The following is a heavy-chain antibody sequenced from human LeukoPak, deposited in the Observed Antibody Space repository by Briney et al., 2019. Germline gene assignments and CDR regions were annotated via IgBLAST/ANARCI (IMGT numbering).Heavy chain of an antibody. CDR3: ARDTYGDYSYYYYYMDV. D-gene: IGHD4-17*01. CDR2: INPNSGGT. V-gene: IGHV1-2*02. Sequence: ASVKVSCKASGYTFTGYYMHWVRQAPGQGLEWMGWINPNSGGTNYAQKFQGRVTMTRDTSISTAYMELSRLRSDDTAVYYCARDTYGDYSYYYYYMDVWGKGTTVTVSS. CDR1: GYTFTGYY. J-gene: IGHJ6*03.